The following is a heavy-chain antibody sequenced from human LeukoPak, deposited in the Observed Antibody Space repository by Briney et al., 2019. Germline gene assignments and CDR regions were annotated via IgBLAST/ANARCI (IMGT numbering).Heavy chain of an antibody. CDR3: ARDRTTVYWYFDL. CDR1: GGSISSYY. V-gene: IGHV4-4*07. D-gene: IGHD4-17*01. CDR2: IYTSGRT. Sequence: SETLSLTCTVSGGSISSYYWSWIRQPAGKGLEWIGRIYTSGRTNYNPSLKSRVTMSVDTTKNQFSLKLSSVTAADTAVYCCARDRTTVYWYFDLWGRGALVTVSS. J-gene: IGHJ2*01.